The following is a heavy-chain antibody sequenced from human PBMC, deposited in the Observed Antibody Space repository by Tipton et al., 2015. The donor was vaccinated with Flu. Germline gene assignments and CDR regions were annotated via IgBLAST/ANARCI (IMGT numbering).Heavy chain of an antibody. V-gene: IGHV4-59*01. CDR3: ARYLYCGEGCYSAFDI. CDR2: IYYNEDT. D-gene: IGHD2-21*02. Sequence: PGLVKPSETLSLTCTVSGGSIGTYYWSWIRQTPGKGLQWLGYIYYNEDTKYNPSLMSRVTISLDTSKKQLSLWLRSVTAADTAIYYCARYLYCGEGCYSAFDIWGQGTMVTVSS. J-gene: IGHJ3*02. CDR1: GGSIGTYY.